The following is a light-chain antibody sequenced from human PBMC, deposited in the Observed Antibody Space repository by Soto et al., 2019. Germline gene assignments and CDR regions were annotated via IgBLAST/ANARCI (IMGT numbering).Light chain of an antibody. J-gene: IGKJ2*01. CDR1: QTISSH. CDR3: QQTYSAPPT. CDR2: AAS. V-gene: IGKV1-39*01. Sequence: DIEMTQSPPSLSASVGDRVTITCRASQTISSHLNWYRQKSGKAPKLLIYAASSLQSGVPSRFSGSGSGTDFTLTISSLQPEDFATYYCQQTYSAPPTFGQGTKLEIK.